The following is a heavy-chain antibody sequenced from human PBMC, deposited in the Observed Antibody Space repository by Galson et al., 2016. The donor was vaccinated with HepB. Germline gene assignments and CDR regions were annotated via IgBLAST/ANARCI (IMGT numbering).Heavy chain of an antibody. D-gene: IGHD3-10*01. CDR3: ARDSPYVPAGWFDT. V-gene: IGHV1-69*13. CDR1: GDTFSSYA. CDR2: IIPMFGTP. Sequence: SVKVSCKASGDTFSSYALSWVRQAPGQGLEWMGRIIPMFGTPDYAQKFQGRVTITADESTSTAYMELSSLRSEDTAVYYCARDSPYVPAGWFDTWGQGTLVTVSS. J-gene: IGHJ5*02.